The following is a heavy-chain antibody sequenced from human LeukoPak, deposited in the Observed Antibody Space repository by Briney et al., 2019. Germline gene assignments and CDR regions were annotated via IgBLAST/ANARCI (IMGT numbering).Heavy chain of an antibody. Sequence: ASVKVSCKASGGTFSSYAISWVRQAPGQGLEWMGWISAYNGNTNYAQKLQGRVTMTTDTFTSTAYMELRSLRSDDTAVYYCARDRGYYDSVDYWGQGTLVTVSS. CDR1: GGTFSSYA. CDR2: ISAYNGNT. V-gene: IGHV1-18*01. D-gene: IGHD3-22*01. J-gene: IGHJ4*02. CDR3: ARDRGYYDSVDY.